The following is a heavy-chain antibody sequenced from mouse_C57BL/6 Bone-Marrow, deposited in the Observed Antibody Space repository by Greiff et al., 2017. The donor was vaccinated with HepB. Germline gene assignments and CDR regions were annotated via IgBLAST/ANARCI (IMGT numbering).Heavy chain of an antibody. CDR1: GYTFTDYY. V-gene: IGHV1-19*01. CDR3: ARGYYDYEGDWYFDV. D-gene: IGHD2-4*01. Sequence: EVKLQESGPVLVKPGASVKMSCKASGYTFTDYYMNWVKQSHGKSLEWIGVINPYNGGTSYNQKFKGKATLTVDKSSSTAYMELNSLTSEDSAVYYCARGYYDYEGDWYFDVWGTGTTVTVSS. J-gene: IGHJ1*03. CDR2: INPYNGGT.